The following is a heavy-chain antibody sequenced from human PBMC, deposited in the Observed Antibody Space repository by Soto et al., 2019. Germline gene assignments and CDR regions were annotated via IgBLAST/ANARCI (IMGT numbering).Heavy chain of an antibody. V-gene: IGHV3-30-3*01. D-gene: IGHD6-19*01. CDR1: GFTFSSYV. CDR2: ISYDGSNK. Sequence: GGSLRLSCAASGFTFSSYVMHWVRQAPGKGLEWVAVISYDGSNKYYADSVKGRFTISRDNSKNTLYLQMNSLRAEDTAVYYCARDGAVAGYYYGMDVWGQGTTVTVSS. CDR3: ARDGAVAGYYYGMDV. J-gene: IGHJ6*02.